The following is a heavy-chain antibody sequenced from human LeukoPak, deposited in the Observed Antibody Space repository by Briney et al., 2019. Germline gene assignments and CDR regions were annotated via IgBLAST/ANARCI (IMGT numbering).Heavy chain of an antibody. J-gene: IGHJ4*02. CDR3: AKSPKRPGTAMVSLLYFDY. CDR2: IYSGGST. Sequence: QPGGSLRLSCAVSGFTVSSNDMSWVRQAPGKGLEWVSVIYSGGSTYYADSVKGRFTISRDNSKNTLYLQMNSLRAEDTAVYYCAKSPKRPGTAMVSLLYFDYWGQGTLVTVSS. CDR1: GFTVSSND. D-gene: IGHD5-18*01. V-gene: IGHV3-53*01.